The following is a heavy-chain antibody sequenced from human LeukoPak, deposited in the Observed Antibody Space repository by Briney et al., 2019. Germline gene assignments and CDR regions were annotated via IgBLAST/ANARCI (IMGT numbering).Heavy chain of an antibody. CDR2: ISYDGGHK. Sequence: PGGSLRLFHASSGFTFSSSSMHCAPQAPAKGWEWVAVISYDGGHKYYADSVKGRFTISRDNSKNTLYLQMKSLRPEDTAVYYFVRDRSPHYDSSGYYSFEGGYYFDYWGQGTLVTVSS. D-gene: IGHD3-22*01. V-gene: IGHV3-30*04. J-gene: IGHJ4*02. CDR3: VRDRSPHYDSSGYYSFEGGYYFDY. CDR1: GFTFSSSS.